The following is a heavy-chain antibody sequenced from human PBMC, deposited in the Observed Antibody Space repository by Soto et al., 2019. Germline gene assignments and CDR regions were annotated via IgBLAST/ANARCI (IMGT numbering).Heavy chain of an antibody. J-gene: IGHJ4*01. V-gene: IGHV4-59*08. Sequence: QVQLQESGPGLVKPSETLSLTCTVSGGSISSYYWSWIRQPPGKGLEWIGYIYYSGGTNYNPSLTRRVTISVDSSKNLFSLKLSSVTAADTALYYCARRYGGNLDNWGHGTLVTVSS. CDR1: GGSISSYY. CDR3: ARRYGGNLDN. CDR2: IYYSGGT. D-gene: IGHD1-26*01.